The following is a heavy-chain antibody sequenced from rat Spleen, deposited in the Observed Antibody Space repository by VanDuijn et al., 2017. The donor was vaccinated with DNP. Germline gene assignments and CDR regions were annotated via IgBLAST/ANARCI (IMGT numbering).Heavy chain of an antibody. D-gene: IGHD1-2*01. CDR1: GFTFSNYD. CDR2: ISTSADNI. CDR3: ARAYYSSYDY. Sequence: EVQLVESGGGLVQPGRSLKLSCAASGFTFSNYDMAWVRQAPTKGLEWVASISTSADNIYYRDSVEGRFTISRDNTKSTLYLQMDSLRSEDTATYYCARAYYSSYDYWGQGVMVTVSS. J-gene: IGHJ2*01. V-gene: IGHV5-25*01.